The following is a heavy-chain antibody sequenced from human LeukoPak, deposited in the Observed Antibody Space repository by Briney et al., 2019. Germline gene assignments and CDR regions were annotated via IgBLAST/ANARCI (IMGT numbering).Heavy chain of an antibody. V-gene: IGHV4-34*01. J-gene: IGHJ5*02. CDR1: GASFSGYY. CDR2: INHSGST. D-gene: IGHD4-17*01. Sequence: SETLSLTCAVYGASFSGYYWNWIRQPPGKGLEWIGEINHSGSTYYNPSLKSRVTISIDTSKNQFSLKLSSVTAADTAVYYCARGEYGNQRSNNWFDPWGQGTLVTVSS. CDR3: ARGEYGNQRSNNWFDP.